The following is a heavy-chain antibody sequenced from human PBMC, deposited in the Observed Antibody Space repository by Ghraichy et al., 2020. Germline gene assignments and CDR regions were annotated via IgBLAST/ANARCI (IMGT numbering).Heavy chain of an antibody. D-gene: IGHD6-25*01. Sequence: SETLSLTCTVSGGSMNSGTFFWSWIRQPPGKGLEWIGYVYNNGDTTYNPSLKSRVAMSLNMSKNHFSLRLDSVTAADTAVYYCSGRKDGSSTRASWGQGTLVTVSS. CDR1: GGSMNSGTFF. CDR3: SGRKDGSSTRAS. J-gene: IGHJ4*02. V-gene: IGHV4-61*03. CDR2: VYNNGDT.